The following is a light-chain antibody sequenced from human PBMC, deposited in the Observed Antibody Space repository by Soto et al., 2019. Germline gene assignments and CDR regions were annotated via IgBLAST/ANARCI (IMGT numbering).Light chain of an antibody. J-gene: IGLJ3*02. CDR1: SSDVGGYNY. CDR2: EVT. Sequence: QSVLTQPPSASGSPGQSVTISCPGTSSDVGGYNYVSWYQQYPGRAPKLMIYEVTKRPSGVPDRFSGSKSGNTASLTVSGLQAEDEADYSCSSYAASNNFYFVFGGGTQLTVL. V-gene: IGLV2-8*01. CDR3: SSYAASNNFYFV.